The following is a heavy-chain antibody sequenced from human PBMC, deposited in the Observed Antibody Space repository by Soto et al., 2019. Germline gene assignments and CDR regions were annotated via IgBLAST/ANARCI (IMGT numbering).Heavy chain of an antibody. D-gene: IGHD3-16*02. Sequence: QVQLVQSGAEVKKPGSSVKVSCKASGGTFSSYAISWVRQAPGQGLEWMGGIIPIFGTANYAQKFQGRVTITADESTSTAYMELSSLRSEDTAVYYCASGRLGELPLPPLYYFDYWGQGTLVTVSS. CDR1: GGTFSSYA. CDR3: ASGRLGELPLPPLYYFDY. J-gene: IGHJ4*02. V-gene: IGHV1-69*01. CDR2: IIPIFGTA.